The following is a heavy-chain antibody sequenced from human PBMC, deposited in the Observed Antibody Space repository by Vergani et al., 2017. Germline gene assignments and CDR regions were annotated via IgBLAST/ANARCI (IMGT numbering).Heavy chain of an antibody. Sequence: QVQLVQSGAEVKKPGASVKVSCKVSGYTLTELSMHWMRQAPGKGLEWMGGFDPEDGETIYAQKFQGRVTMTEDTSTDTAYMELSSLRSEDTAVYYCATIRRSGSYYYYYYGMDVWGQGTTVTVSS. V-gene: IGHV1-24*01. CDR2: FDPEDGET. CDR3: ATIRRSGSYYYYYYGMDV. J-gene: IGHJ6*02. D-gene: IGHD1-26*01. CDR1: GYTLTELS.